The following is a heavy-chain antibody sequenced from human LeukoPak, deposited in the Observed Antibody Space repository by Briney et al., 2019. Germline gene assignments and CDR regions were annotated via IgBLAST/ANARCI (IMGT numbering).Heavy chain of an antibody. CDR3: ARGGSGYDSFYYYGMDV. D-gene: IGHD5-12*01. Sequence: GGSLRLSCAASGFTFSGSAMHWVRQASGKGLEWVGRIRSKANSYATAYAASVKGRFTISRDDSKNTAYLQMNSLKTEDTAVYYCARGGSGYDSFYYYGMDVWGQGTTVTVSS. V-gene: IGHV3-73*01. CDR2: IRSKANSYAT. CDR1: GFTFSGSA. J-gene: IGHJ6*02.